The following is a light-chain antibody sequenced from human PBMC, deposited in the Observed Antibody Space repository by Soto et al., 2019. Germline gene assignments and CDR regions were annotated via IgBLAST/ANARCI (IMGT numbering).Light chain of an antibody. CDR1: QGIRRR. Sequence: DIQMTQSPSSLSASVGDRVTITCRASQGIRRRLNWYQQRRGQAPKLLIYDASNLEEGVPPRFSGSGSGTDFTFTISSLQPGDIATYYCQQYDDLLSFGGGTKVDIK. CDR2: DAS. CDR3: QQYDDLLS. J-gene: IGKJ4*01. V-gene: IGKV1-33*01.